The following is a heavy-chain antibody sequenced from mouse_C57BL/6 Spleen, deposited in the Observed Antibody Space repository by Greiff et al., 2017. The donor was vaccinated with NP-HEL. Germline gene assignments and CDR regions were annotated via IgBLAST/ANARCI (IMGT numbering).Heavy chain of an antibody. Sequence: VQLQQPGAELVMPGASVKLSCKASGYTFTSYWMHWVKQRPGQGLEWIGEIGPSDSYTNYNQKFKGKSTLTVDKSSSTAYMQLSSRTSEDSAVYYCARLAYDYDRIADWGQGTLVTVSA. CDR3: ARLAYDYDRIAD. CDR1: GYTFTSYW. CDR2: IGPSDSYT. J-gene: IGHJ3*01. V-gene: IGHV1-69*01. D-gene: IGHD2-4*01.